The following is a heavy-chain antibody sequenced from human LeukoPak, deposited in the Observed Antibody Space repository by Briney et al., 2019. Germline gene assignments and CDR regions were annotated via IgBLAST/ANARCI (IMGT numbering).Heavy chain of an antibody. Sequence: PGGSLRLSCAASGFTMSWVRQAPGKGLEWVSAISGSDGSTYYADSVKGRSTISRDNAKKSVYLQMDSLRVEDTAVYYCARDQIGSWWGQGTLVIVSS. D-gene: IGHD6-13*01. CDR3: ARDQIGSW. V-gene: IGHV3-23*01. CDR2: ISGSDGST. CDR1: GFT. J-gene: IGHJ4*02.